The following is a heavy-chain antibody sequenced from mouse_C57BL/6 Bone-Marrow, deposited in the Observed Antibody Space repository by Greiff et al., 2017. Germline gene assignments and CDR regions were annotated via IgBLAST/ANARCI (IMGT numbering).Heavy chain of an antibody. D-gene: IGHD1-1*01. CDR3: ARLEFDGSSGDWYFDV. CDR2: IYPSAGST. Sequence: VKLQESGPELVKPGASVKLSCKASGYTFTSYDINWVKQRPGQGLEWIGWIYPSAGSTKYNEKFKGKATLPVDTSSSTAYMVLHSLTSEDSAVYFCARLEFDGSSGDWYFDVWGTGTTVTVSS. CDR1: GYTFTSYD. J-gene: IGHJ1*03. V-gene: IGHV1-85*01.